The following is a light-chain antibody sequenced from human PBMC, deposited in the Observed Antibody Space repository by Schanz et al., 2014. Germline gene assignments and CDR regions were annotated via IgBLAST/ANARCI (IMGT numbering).Light chain of an antibody. J-gene: IGLJ1*01. CDR1: SSDVGSYNY. Sequence: QSVLTQPRSVSGSPGQSVTISCTGASSDVGSYNYVSWYQQYAGKAPKLMIYEVSTRPSGVPDRFSGSKSGNTASLTVSGLQAEDEADYYCSSYAGSNNFCVFGTGTKLTVL. CDR2: EVS. V-gene: IGLV2-8*01. CDR3: SSYAGSNNFCV.